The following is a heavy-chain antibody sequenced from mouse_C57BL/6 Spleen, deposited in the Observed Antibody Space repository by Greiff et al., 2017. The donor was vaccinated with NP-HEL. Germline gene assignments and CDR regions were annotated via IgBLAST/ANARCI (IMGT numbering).Heavy chain of an antibody. J-gene: IGHJ4*01. CDR2: INPNNGGT. CDR1: GYTFTDYY. V-gene: IGHV1-26*01. CDR3: ARGGRAPSYAMDY. Sequence: EVQLQQSGPELVKPGASVKISCKASGYTFTDYYMNWVKQSHGKSLEWIGDINPNNGGTSYNQKFKGKATLTVDKSSSTAYMELRSLTSEDSAVYYCARGGRAPSYAMDYWGQGTSVTVSS.